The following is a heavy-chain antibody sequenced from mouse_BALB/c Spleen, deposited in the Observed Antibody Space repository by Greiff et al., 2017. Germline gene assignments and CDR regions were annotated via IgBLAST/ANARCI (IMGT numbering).Heavy chain of an antibody. V-gene: IGHV1-9*01. J-gene: IGHJ3*01. CDR1: GYTFSSYW. D-gene: IGHD2-3*01. CDR3: ARWDGYQRSFSY. CDR2: ILPGSGST. Sequence: QVQLQQSGAELMKPGASVKISCKATGYTFSSYWIEWVKQRPGHGLEWIGEILPGSGSTNYNEKFKGKATFTADTSSNTAYMQLSSLTSEDSAVYYCARWDGYQRSFSYWGQGTLVTVSA.